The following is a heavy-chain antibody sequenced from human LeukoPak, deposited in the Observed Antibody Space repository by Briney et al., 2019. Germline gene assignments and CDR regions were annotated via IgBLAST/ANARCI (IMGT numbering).Heavy chain of an antibody. Sequence: SETLSLTCSVSGGSISSGDYYWSWIRQPPGKGLEWIGYIYYSGSTYYNPSLKSRVTISVDTSKNQFSLKLSSVIAADTAVYYCAREVPTTVTTANWFDPWGQGTLVTVSS. J-gene: IGHJ5*02. CDR3: AREVPTTVTTANWFDP. D-gene: IGHD4-11*01. CDR2: IYYSGST. V-gene: IGHV4-30-4*01. CDR1: GGSISSGDYY.